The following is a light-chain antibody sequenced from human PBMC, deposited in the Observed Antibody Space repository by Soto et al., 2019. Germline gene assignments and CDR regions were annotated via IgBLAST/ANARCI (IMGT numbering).Light chain of an antibody. Sequence: EIVMTQSPATLSVSPGERATLSCRASQNILSNLAWYQQKPGQAPRLLIYGASTRATGIPARFSGSGSGTEFTLTISSLQSEDFETYYCQQYNNWPITFGQGTKVDIK. J-gene: IGKJ1*01. V-gene: IGKV3-15*01. CDR2: GAS. CDR1: QNILSN. CDR3: QQYNNWPIT.